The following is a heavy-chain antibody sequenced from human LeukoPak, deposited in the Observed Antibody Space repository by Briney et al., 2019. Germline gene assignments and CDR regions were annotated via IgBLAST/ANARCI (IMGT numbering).Heavy chain of an antibody. D-gene: IGHD1-26*01. Sequence: SETLSLTCAVYGGSFSGYYWSWIRQPAGKGLEWIGRIYTSGSTNYNPSLKSRVTMSVDTSKNQFSLKLSSVTAADTAVYYCARAFGGSYYLNWFDPWGQGTLVTVSS. CDR3: ARAFGGSYYLNWFDP. J-gene: IGHJ5*02. CDR2: IYTSGST. CDR1: GGSFSGYY. V-gene: IGHV4-59*10.